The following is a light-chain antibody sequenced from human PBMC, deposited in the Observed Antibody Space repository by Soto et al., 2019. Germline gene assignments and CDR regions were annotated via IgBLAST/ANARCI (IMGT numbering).Light chain of an antibody. J-gene: IGLJ3*02. CDR1: SRDVGGYNY. CDR2: EVS. CDR3: SSYADSNIWV. V-gene: IGLV2-8*01. Sequence: QSALTQPPSASGSPGQSVTISCTGTSRDVGGYNYVSWYQHHPGKAPKLMIYEVSKRPSGVPDRFSGSKSGNTASLTVSGLQAEDEADYYCSSYADSNIWVFGGGTKLTVL.